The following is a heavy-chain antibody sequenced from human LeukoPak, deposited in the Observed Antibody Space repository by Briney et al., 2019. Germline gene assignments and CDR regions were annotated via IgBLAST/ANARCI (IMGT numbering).Heavy chain of an antibody. CDR3: ARGVVVVPAAKHYYYYYMDV. Sequence: ASVKVSCKASGYTFTRYYMHWVRQAPGQGLEWMGIINPSGGSTSYAQKFQGRATMTRDTSTSTVYMELSSLRSEDTAVYYCARGVVVVPAAKHYYYYYMDVWGKGTTVTVSS. CDR1: GYTFTRYY. V-gene: IGHV1-46*01. J-gene: IGHJ6*03. CDR2: INPSGGST. D-gene: IGHD2-2*01.